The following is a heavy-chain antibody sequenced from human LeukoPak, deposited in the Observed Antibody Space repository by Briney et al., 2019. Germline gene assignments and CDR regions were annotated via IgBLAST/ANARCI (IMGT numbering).Heavy chain of an antibody. Sequence: ASVKVSCKASGYTFTSYGISWVRQAPGQGLEWMGWISAYNGNTNYAQKFQGRVTITTDESTSTAYMELSSLRSEDTAVYYCARVITSEYYDFFAFDIWGQGTMVTVSS. V-gene: IGHV1-18*01. CDR2: ISAYNGNT. D-gene: IGHD3-3*01. CDR1: GYTFTSYG. J-gene: IGHJ3*02. CDR3: ARVITSEYYDFFAFDI.